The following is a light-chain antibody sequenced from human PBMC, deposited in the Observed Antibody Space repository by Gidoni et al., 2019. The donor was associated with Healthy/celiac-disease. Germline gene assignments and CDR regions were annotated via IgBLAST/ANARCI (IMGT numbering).Light chain of an antibody. V-gene: IGKV1-39*01. CDR2: AAS. J-gene: IGKJ1*01. Sequence: IQMTQSPSSLSAPVGDRVTITCRASQSISSYLNWYQQKPGKAPKLLIYAASSLQSGVPSRFSGSGSRTDFTLTISSLQPEDFATYSCQQSYSTLWTFGHXTKVEIE. CDR1: QSISSY. CDR3: QQSYSTLWT.